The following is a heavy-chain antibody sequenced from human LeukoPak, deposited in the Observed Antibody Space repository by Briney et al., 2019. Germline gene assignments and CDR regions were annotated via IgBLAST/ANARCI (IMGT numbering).Heavy chain of an antibody. D-gene: IGHD3-10*01. CDR1: GFTFSSYG. Sequence: PGGSLRLSCAASGFTFSSYGMHWVRQAPGKGLEWVAFIRYDGSNKYYADSVKGRFTISRDNSKNALYLQMNSLRAEDTAVYYCAKSWSITVVRGVLTPFDYWGQGTLVTVSS. V-gene: IGHV3-30*02. CDR3: AKSWSITVVRGVLTPFDY. J-gene: IGHJ4*02. CDR2: IRYDGSNK.